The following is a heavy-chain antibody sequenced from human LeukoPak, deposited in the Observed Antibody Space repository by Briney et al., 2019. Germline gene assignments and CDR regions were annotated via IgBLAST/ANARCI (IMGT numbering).Heavy chain of an antibody. CDR1: GGSITSGDYR. Sequence: SETLSLTCSVSGGSITSGDYRWGWNRQSPGKGLEWIGSFYNRGSPYYNPSLKSRVTISLDTSKNQFSLKLTSVTAADSAIYYCARQFDYWGPGTLVTVSS. CDR2: FYNRGSP. CDR3: ARQFDY. V-gene: IGHV4-39*01. J-gene: IGHJ4*02.